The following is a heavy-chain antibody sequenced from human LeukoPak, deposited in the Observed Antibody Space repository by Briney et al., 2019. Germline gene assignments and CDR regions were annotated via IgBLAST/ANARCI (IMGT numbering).Heavy chain of an antibody. CDR3: ATGYTSGTRIDY. J-gene: IGHJ4*02. V-gene: IGHV3-21*01. D-gene: IGHD6-19*01. Sequence: GSLRLSCAASGFTFSAFSMNWVRPAPGKGLEWVSAISSSSSDIYYTDSVKGRFTISRDNANNFLYLQVSSLRAEDTAVYYCATGYTSGTRIDYWGQGTLVSVSS. CDR2: ISSSSSDI. CDR1: GFTFSAFS.